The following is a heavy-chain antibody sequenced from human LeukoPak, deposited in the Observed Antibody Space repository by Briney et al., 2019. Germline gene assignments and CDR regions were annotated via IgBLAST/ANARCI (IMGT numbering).Heavy chain of an antibody. V-gene: IGHV3-64*01. Sequence: PGGSLRLSCAASGFTFSSYAMHWVRQAPGKGLEYVSAISSNGGSTYYANSVKGRFTISRDNSKNTLYLQMGSLRAEDTAVYYCARFVRGVTYYFDYWGQGTLVTVSS. CDR1: GFTFSSYA. CDR3: ARFVRGVTYYFDY. J-gene: IGHJ4*02. D-gene: IGHD3-10*02. CDR2: ISSNGGST.